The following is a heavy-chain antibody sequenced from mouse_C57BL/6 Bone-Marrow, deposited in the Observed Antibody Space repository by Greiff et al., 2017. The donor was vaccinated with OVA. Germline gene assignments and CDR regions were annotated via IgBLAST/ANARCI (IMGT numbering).Heavy chain of an antibody. CDR3: TRDYYVSSYEVAY. V-gene: IGHV1-15*01. D-gene: IGHD1-1*01. CDR2: IDPETGGT. J-gene: IGHJ3*01. Sequence: QVQLQQSGAELVRPGASVTLSCKASGYTFTDYEMHWVKQTPVHGLEWIGAIDPETGGTAYNQKFKGKAILTADESSSTAYMELRSLTSEDSAVYYCTRDYYVSSYEVAYWGQGTLVTVSA. CDR1: GYTFTDYE.